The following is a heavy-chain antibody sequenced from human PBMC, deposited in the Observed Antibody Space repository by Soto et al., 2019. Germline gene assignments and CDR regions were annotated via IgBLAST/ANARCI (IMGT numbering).Heavy chain of an antibody. D-gene: IGHD2-2*01. CDR2: IGTAGDT. CDR3: ARGYCSSTSCYPGAYYYYGMDV. V-gene: IGHV3-13*01. J-gene: IGHJ6*02. CDR1: GFTFISYD. Sequence: GGSLRLSCAASGFTFISYDMHWVRQATGKGLEWVSAIGTAGDTYYPGSVKGRFTISRENAKNSLYLQMNSLRAGDTAVYYCARGYCSSTSCYPGAYYYYGMDVWGQGTTVTVSS.